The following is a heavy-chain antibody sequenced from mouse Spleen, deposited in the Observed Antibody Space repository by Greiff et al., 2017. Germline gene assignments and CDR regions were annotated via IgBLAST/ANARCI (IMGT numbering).Heavy chain of an antibody. CDR1: GYTFTSYW. CDR3: ARTGLATVVATRYCDV. J-gene: IGHJ1*01. D-gene: IGHD1-1*01. CDR2: IYPSDSET. Sequence: QVHVKQPGAELVRPGSSVKLSCKASGYTFTSYWMDWVKQRPGQGLEWIGNIYPSDSETHYNQKFKDKATLTVDKSSSTAYMQLSSLTSEDSAVYYCARTGLATVVATRYCDVWGAGTTVTVSS. V-gene: IGHV1-61*01.